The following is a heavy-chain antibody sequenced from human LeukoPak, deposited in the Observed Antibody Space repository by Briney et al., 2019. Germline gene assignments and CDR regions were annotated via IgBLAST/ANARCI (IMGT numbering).Heavy chain of an antibody. Sequence: GSSVKVSCKASGIFGSYVISWVRQAPGQGLEWMGGIIPVSGSTHYAQKFQGRLTITADESTSTVYMEMSSLRSEDTAMYYCAKEGNTAPVTGYFDLWGRGTLVTVSA. D-gene: IGHD5-18*01. J-gene: IGHJ2*01. V-gene: IGHV1-69*01. CDR3: AKEGNTAPVTGYFDL. CDR1: GIFGSYV. CDR2: IIPVSGST.